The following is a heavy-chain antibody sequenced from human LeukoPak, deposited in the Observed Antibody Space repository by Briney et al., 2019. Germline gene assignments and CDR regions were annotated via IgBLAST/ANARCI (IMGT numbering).Heavy chain of an antibody. CDR1: GFTFSSYA. J-gene: IGHJ4*02. CDR3: ARVSRGKWELLGAHDY. D-gene: IGHD1-26*01. Sequence: GGSLRLSCAASGFTFSSYAMNWVRQAPGKGLEWVSSVSFSSSYIYYADSVKGRFTISRDNAKNSLYLQINSLRAEDTAVYYCARVSRGKWELLGAHDYWGQGTLVTVSS. V-gene: IGHV3-21*06. CDR2: VSFSSSYI.